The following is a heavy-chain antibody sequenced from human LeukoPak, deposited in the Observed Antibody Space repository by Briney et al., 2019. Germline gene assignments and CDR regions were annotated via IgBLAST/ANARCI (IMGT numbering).Heavy chain of an antibody. J-gene: IGHJ3*02. D-gene: IGHD2-15*01. V-gene: IGHV4-4*02. CDR3: AAYRGYCSGGSCPEGAFDI. CDR1: GGSISSSNW. Sequence: KPSGTLSLTCAVSGGSISSSNWWSWVRQPPGKGLEWIGEIYHSGSTNYNPSLKSRVTISVDKSKNQFSLKLSSVTAADTAVYYCAAYRGYCSGGSCPEGAFDIWGQGTMVTVSS. CDR2: IYHSGST.